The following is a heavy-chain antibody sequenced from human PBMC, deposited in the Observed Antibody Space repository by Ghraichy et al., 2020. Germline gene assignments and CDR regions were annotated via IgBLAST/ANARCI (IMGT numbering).Heavy chain of an antibody. CDR2: INGDNGNT. CDR1: GYTFTTHA. V-gene: IGHV1-3*01. Sequence: ASVKVSCKASGYTFTTHAMHWVRQAPGQSPEWLGWINGDNGNTKYSPAFQYRLTFTRDSSATTAYMELKNLRSEDTAIYYCARRSGVGATMLLDVWGQGTMVTVSS. D-gene: IGHD1-26*01. J-gene: IGHJ3*01. CDR3: ARRSGVGATMLLDV.